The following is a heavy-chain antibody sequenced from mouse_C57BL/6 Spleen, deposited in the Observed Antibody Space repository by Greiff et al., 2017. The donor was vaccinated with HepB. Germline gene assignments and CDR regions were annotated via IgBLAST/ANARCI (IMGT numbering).Heavy chain of an antibody. J-gene: IGHJ2*01. V-gene: IGHV14-1*01. CDR2: IDPEDGDT. D-gene: IGHD4-1*01. CDR1: GFNIKDYY. Sequence: EVKLMESGAELVRPGASVKLSCTASGFNIKDYYMHWVKQRPEQGLEWIGRIDPEDGDTEYAPKFQGKATMTADTASNTAYLQLSSLTSEDTAIYYCTTWGLGRPFDYWGQGTTLTVSS. CDR3: TTWGLGRPFDY.